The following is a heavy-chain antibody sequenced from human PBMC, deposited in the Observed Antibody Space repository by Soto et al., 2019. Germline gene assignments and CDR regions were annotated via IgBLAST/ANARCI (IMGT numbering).Heavy chain of an antibody. CDR1: GGTFSSYT. V-gene: IGHV1-69*02. J-gene: IGHJ6*02. D-gene: IGHD1-1*01. CDR2: IIPILGIA. CDR3: ARSGAGTTRYGMDV. Sequence: QVQLVQSGAEVKKPGSSVKVSCKASGGTFSSYTISWLRQAPGQGLEWMGRIIPILGIANYAQKFQGRVTITADKSTSTAYMELSSLRSEDTAVYYCARSGAGTTRYGMDVWGQGTTVTVSS.